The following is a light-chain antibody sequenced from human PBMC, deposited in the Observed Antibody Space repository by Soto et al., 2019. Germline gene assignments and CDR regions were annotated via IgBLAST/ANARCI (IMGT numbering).Light chain of an antibody. CDR1: QGISSY. J-gene: IGKJ2*01. Sequence: IQLTQSPSSLSASVGDRVTITCRASQGISSYLAWYQQKPGKAPKLLIYAASTLQSGVPSTFSGSGSGTDFTLTISSLQPEDFATYFCQQADSFPHTFGQGTKV. V-gene: IGKV1-9*01. CDR2: AAS. CDR3: QQADSFPHT.